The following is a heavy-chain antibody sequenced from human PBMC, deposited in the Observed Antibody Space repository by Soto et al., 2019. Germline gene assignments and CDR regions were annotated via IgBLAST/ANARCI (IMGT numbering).Heavy chain of an antibody. CDR1: GFTFSSYW. J-gene: IGHJ4*02. Sequence: PGGSLRLACASSGFTFSSYWMSWVRQAPGKGLEWVANIKQDGSEKYYVDSVKGRFTISRDNAKNSLYLQMNSLRAEDTAVYYCTRYTGLRFIDYWGQGTLVTVSS. D-gene: IGHD5-12*01. CDR2: IKQDGSEK. CDR3: TRYTGLRFIDY. V-gene: IGHV3-7*01.